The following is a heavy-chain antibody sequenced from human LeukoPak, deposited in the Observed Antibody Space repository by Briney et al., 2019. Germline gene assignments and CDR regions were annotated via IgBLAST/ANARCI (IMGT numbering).Heavy chain of an antibody. V-gene: IGHV3-74*03. Sequence: GGSLRLSCTASGFTCSNYWMHWVRQAPGKGLVWVSCISSDGTSTKYADSVKGRFAISRDNAKNTLYLQVNSLRAEDTAVYYCARGGYSNGWSPYWGQGTLVTVSS. J-gene: IGHJ4*02. CDR1: GFTCSNYW. CDR3: ARGGYSNGWSPY. D-gene: IGHD6-19*01. CDR2: ISSDGTST.